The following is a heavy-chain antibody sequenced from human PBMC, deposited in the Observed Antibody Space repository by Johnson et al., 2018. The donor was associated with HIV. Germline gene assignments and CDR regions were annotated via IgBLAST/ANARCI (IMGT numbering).Heavy chain of an antibody. CDR3: ARIIVDSSGLEI. J-gene: IGHJ3*02. Sequence: SKVLDWVAVISFDGSNKYYADSVKGRFTISRDTSKHTLYLQMNSLRLEETALYYCARIIVDSSGLEIWCQVTMVTVSS. D-gene: IGHD6-19*01. CDR2: ISFDGSNK. V-gene: IGHV3-30*04.